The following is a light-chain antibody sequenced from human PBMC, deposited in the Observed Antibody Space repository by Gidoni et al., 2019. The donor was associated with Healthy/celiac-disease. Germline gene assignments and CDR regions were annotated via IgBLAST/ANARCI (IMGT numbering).Light chain of an antibody. J-gene: IGLJ3*02. CDR1: KLGDRY. V-gene: IGLV3-1*01. Sequence: YELTKPPSVSVSPGQTASITCSGDKLGDRYACWYQQKPGQSPVLVIYQDSKRPSGIPERFSGSNSGNTATLTICGTQAMDEADYYCQAWDSSGVFGGGTKLTVL. CDR2: QDS. CDR3: QAWDSSGV.